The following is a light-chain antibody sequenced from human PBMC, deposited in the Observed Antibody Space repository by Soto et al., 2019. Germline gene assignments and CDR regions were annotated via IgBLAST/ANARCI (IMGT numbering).Light chain of an antibody. CDR3: QQYNNWPLYT. CDR1: QGVGSN. V-gene: IGKV3-15*01. J-gene: IGKJ2*01. Sequence: EMVMTQSPGTLSVSPGERATLSCRASQGVGSNLAWYQQRPGQAPRPLIYAASTRATDIPARFTGRGSGTEFTLTISSLQSEDFAVYFCQQYNNWPLYTFGQGTKLEI. CDR2: AAS.